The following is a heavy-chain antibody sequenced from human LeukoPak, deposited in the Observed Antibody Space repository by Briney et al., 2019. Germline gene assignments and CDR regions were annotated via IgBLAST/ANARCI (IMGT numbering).Heavy chain of an antibody. CDR2: IYYSGST. CDR1: GGSISSYY. J-gene: IGHJ2*01. Sequence: SETVSLTCTASGGSISSYYWSWIRQPPGKGLEWIGYIYYSGSTNYNPSLKSRVTISVDTSKNQFSLKLNSVTAADTALYYCVRDPYTSGWYFDLWGRGTLVTVSS. D-gene: IGHD6-19*01. V-gene: IGHV4-59*01. CDR3: VRDPYTSGWYFDL.